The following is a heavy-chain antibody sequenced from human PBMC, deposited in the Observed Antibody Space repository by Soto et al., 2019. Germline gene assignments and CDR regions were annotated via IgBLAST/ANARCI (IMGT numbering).Heavy chain of an antibody. CDR1: GGSISSGDYY. D-gene: IGHD6-19*01. CDR2: IYYSGST. CDR3: AGLAVAGYWYFDL. Sequence: SETLSLTCTVSGGSISSGDYYWSWIRQPPGKGLEWIGYIYYSGSTYYNPSLKGRVTISVDTSKNQFSLELSSVTAADTAVYYCAGLAVAGYWYFDLWGRGTLVTVSS. J-gene: IGHJ2*01. V-gene: IGHV4-30-4*01.